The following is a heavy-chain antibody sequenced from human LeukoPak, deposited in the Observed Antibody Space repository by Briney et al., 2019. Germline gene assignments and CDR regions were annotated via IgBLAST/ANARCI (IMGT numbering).Heavy chain of an antibody. Sequence: GGSLRLSCAASGFTVSSTYMSWVRQAPGKGLEWVSVIYSGGNIYYIDSVKGRFTISRDTSKNTLYLQMNSLRAEDTAVYYCAKTRPLDSSSWSHGDYWGQGTLVTVSS. D-gene: IGHD6-13*01. V-gene: IGHV3-53*01. CDR1: GFTVSSTY. J-gene: IGHJ4*02. CDR3: AKTRPLDSSSWSHGDY. CDR2: IYSGGNI.